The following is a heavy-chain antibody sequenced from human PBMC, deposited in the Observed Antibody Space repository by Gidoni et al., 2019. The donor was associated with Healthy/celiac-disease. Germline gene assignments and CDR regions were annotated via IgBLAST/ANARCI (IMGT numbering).Heavy chain of an antibody. CDR3: ARGTVTVPFDY. CDR1: GGSISSSSYY. CDR2: IYYSGST. J-gene: IGHJ4*02. D-gene: IGHD4-17*01. Sequence: LQLQESGPGLVKPSATLSLTCTVSGGSISSSSYYWGWIRQPPGKGLEWIGSIYYSGSTYYNPSLKSRVTISVDTSKNQFSLKLSSVTAADTAVYYCARGTVTVPFDYWGQGTLVTVSS. V-gene: IGHV4-39*07.